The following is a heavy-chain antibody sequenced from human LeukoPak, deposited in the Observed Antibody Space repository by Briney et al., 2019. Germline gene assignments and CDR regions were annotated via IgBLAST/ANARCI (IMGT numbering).Heavy chain of an antibody. V-gene: IGHV3-66*01. CDR1: GFTFSSNY. J-gene: IGHJ5*02. D-gene: IGHD6-13*01. Sequence: GGSLRLSCAASGFTFSSNYMSWVRQAPGKGLEWVSVIYSGGSTYYADSVKGRFTISRDNSKNTLYLQMNSLRAEDTAVYYCARTYSSSWYGNWFDPWGQGTLVTVSS. CDR2: IYSGGST. CDR3: ARTYSSSWYGNWFDP.